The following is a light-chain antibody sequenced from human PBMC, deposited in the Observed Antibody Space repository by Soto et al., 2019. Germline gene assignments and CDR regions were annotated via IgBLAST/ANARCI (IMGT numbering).Light chain of an antibody. Sequence: EIVLTQSPGTLPLSPGERATLSCRASQSVSSSYLAWYQQKPGQAPRLLLYGASTRATGIPDRFSGSGSGTDFTLTISRLEPEDFAVLYCQLYASSFRTFGQGTKVEIK. J-gene: IGKJ1*01. CDR2: GAS. CDR1: QSVSSSY. CDR3: QLYASSFRT. V-gene: IGKV3-20*01.